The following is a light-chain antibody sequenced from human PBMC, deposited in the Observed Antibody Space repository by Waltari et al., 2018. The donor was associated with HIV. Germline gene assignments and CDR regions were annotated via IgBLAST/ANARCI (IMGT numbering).Light chain of an antibody. CDR1: QSVIYSSNNKNY. V-gene: IGKV4-1*01. Sequence: DIVMTQSPDSLAVSLGERATLNCKSSQSVIYSSNNKNYLSWFQQKPGQPPRLLIYWASTRETGVPDRFSGGGSGTDFTLTISSLQAEDVAVYYCQQYYSTPFTFGPGTRVDIK. CDR2: WAS. CDR3: QQYYSTPFT. J-gene: IGKJ3*01.